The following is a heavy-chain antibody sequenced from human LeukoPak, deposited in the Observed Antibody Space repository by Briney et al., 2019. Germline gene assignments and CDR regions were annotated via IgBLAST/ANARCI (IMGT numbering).Heavy chain of an antibody. D-gene: IGHD2-15*01. V-gene: IGHV4-4*07. J-gene: IGHJ5*02. CDR3: ARDKVEVVAATPNNWFDP. Sequence: SETLSLTCTVSGGSISSYYWSWIRQPAGKGLEWIGRIYTNGSTNYNPSLKSRVTISVDTSKNQFSLKLSSVTAADTAVYYCARDKVEVVAATPNNWFDPWGQGTLVTVSS. CDR1: GGSISSYY. CDR2: IYTNGST.